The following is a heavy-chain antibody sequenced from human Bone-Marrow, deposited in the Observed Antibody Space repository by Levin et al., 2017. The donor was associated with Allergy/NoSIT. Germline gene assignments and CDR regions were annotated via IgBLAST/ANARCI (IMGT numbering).Heavy chain of an antibody. J-gene: IGHJ4*02. V-gene: IGHV3-23*01. D-gene: IGHD3-3*01. CDR1: GFAFGDYA. CDR2: ISGSGGTT. Sequence: SCSASGFAFGDYAMSWVRQAPGKGLEWVASISGSGGTTYYADSVRGRFTISRDNSKNTLFLQINSLRAEHTAVYYCAKDLRYYDFWSGTYPFVFDFWGQGTLVTVSS. CDR3: AKDLRYYDFWSGTYPFVFDF.